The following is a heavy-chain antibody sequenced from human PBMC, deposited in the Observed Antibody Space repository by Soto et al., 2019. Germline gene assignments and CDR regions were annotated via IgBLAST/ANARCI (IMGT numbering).Heavy chain of an antibody. CDR1: GFSFSSHW. J-gene: IGHJ3*02. D-gene: IGHD2-8*01. V-gene: IGHV3-7*01. CDR3: ARDGRYCTWSNCRGEAFEI. Sequence: EVQLVESGGGLVQPGGSLRLSCAASGFSFSSHWMTWVRQAPGKGLEWVANIKEDGSQKYYVDSVKGRFTISRDNAKNSLSLQMNSLRAEDTAVYYCARDGRYCTWSNCRGEAFEIWGQGTVVTVSS. CDR2: IKEDGSQK.